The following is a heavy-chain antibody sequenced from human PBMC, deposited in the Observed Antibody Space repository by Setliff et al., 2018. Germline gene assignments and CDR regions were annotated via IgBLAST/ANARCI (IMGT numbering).Heavy chain of an antibody. CDR2: IYPGDSDT. Sequence: PGESLKISCKGSGYNFKRYWIGWVRQMPGKGLEWMGIIYPGDSDTRYSPSFQGQVTISADKSISTAYLQWSSLKASDTAMYYCARPTYYYDSSGYPGNAFDIWGQGTMVTVSS. V-gene: IGHV5-51*01. CDR1: GYNFKRYW. D-gene: IGHD3-22*01. J-gene: IGHJ3*02. CDR3: ARPTYYYDSSGYPGNAFDI.